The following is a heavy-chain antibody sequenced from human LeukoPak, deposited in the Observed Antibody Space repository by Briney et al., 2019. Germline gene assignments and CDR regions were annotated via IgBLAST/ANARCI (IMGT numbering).Heavy chain of an antibody. CDR2: ISGSGGST. Sequence: PGGSQRLACTASRFTFSSYAMSCVRQAPGKGLEWVSAISGSGGSTYYADSVKGRFTISRDNSKNTLYLQMNSLRAEDTAVYYCAKSPGVVAATFFDYWGQGTLVTVSS. D-gene: IGHD2-15*01. J-gene: IGHJ4*02. V-gene: IGHV3-23*01. CDR3: AKSPGVVAATFFDY. CDR1: RFTFSSYA.